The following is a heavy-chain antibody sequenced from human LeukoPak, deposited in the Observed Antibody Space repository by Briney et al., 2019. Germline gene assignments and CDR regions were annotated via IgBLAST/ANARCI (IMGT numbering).Heavy chain of an antibody. D-gene: IGHD6-13*01. V-gene: IGHV3-21*01. J-gene: IGHJ4*02. CDR3: ARGVRGSSWLSFDY. Sequence: PGGSLRLSCAASGFTFSSYSMNWVRQAPGKGLEWVSSISSSSSYIYYADSVKGRFTISRDNSKNTLYLQMNSLRAEDTAVYYYARGVRGSSWLSFDYWGQGTLVIVSS. CDR2: ISSSSSYI. CDR1: GFTFSSYS.